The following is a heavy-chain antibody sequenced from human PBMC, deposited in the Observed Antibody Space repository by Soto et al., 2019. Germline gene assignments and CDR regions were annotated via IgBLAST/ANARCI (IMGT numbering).Heavy chain of an antibody. J-gene: IGHJ4*02. D-gene: IGHD2-2*01. CDR1: GRTFSDYY. CDR3: ARDPDTSSKIDY. CDR2: IHSSGTTL. Sequence: GSLRLACLASGRTFSDYYMSWVRQAPGKGLEWVSYIHSSGTTLYYADSVKGRFTISRDNAKNSLYLQMNSLRAEDTAVYYCARDPDTSSKIDYWGQGTLVTVSS. V-gene: IGHV3-11*01.